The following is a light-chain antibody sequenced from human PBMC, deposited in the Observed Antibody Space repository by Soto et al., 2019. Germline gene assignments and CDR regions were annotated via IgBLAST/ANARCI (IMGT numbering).Light chain of an antibody. CDR3: CAYAGNYMI. J-gene: IGLJ2*01. CDR1: SSDVGGYNY. V-gene: IGLV2-11*01. CDR2: DVY. Sequence: QSALTQPRSVSGSPGQSVTVSCTGTSSDVGGYNYVSWYQQYPGKAPKLMLYDVYKRPSGVPDRFSGSKSGNTASLTISGLQAEDEADYYCCAYAGNYMIFGGGTKLTVL.